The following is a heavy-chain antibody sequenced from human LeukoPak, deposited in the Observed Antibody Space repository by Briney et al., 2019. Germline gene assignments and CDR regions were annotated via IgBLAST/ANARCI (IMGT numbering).Heavy chain of an antibody. V-gene: IGHV4-59*08. CDR2: IYYSGST. CDR3: ARHVPRVPRYYYYGMDV. Sequence: SETLSLTCTVSGYSISSGYYWSWIRQPPGKGLEWIGYIYYSGSTNYNPSLKSRVTISVDTSKNQFSLKLSSVTAADTAVYYCARHVPRVPRYYYYGMDVWGQGTTVTVSS. CDR1: GYSISSGYY. J-gene: IGHJ6*02.